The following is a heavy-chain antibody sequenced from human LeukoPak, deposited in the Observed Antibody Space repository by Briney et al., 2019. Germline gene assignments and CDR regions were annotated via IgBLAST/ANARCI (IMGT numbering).Heavy chain of an antibody. V-gene: IGHV3-23*01. J-gene: IGHJ4*02. CDR2: ISGSGGST. CDR1: GFTFSSYA. D-gene: IGHD2-2*01. CDR3: ANGGYCSGTSCYLFDY. Sequence: GGSLRLSCAASGFTFSSYAMSWVRQAPGKGLEWVSAISGSGGSTYYADSVKGRFTISRDNSKNTLYLQMNSLRAEDTAVYYCANGGYCSGTSCYLFDYWGQGTLVTVSS.